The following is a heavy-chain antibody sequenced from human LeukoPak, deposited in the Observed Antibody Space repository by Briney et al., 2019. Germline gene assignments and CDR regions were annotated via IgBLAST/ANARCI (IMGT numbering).Heavy chain of an antibody. Sequence: SVTVSCKASGGTFSNYAISWVRQAPGQGLEWMGGIIPILGTVDYAQKFQGRVTITADESTTTAYMELSSLRSEDTAVYYCARPYGSGSYYFDFWGQGTLVTVSS. V-gene: IGHV1-69*01. CDR3: ARPYGSGSYYFDF. CDR1: GGTFSNYA. J-gene: IGHJ4*02. D-gene: IGHD3-10*01. CDR2: IIPILGTV.